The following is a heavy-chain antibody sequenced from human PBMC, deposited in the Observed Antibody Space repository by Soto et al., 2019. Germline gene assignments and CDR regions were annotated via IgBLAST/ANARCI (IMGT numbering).Heavy chain of an antibody. CDR1: GFTLSSYS. V-gene: IGHV3-48*02. CDR2: ISSSSSTI. CDR3: ARDNPRSGGGDV. D-gene: IGHD3-10*01. Sequence: EVQLVESGGGLVQPGGSLRLSCEASGFTLSSYSMNWARQAPGQGLEWVSYISSSSSTIYYADSVKGRFTISRDNAKNSRYRQMSSLRDEDTAVYYCARDNPRSGGGDVWGEGTTVTVSS. J-gene: IGHJ6*04.